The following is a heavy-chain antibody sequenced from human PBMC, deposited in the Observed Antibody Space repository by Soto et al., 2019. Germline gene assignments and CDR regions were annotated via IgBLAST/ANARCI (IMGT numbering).Heavy chain of an antibody. CDR3: ARRSSPYGMDV. CDR2: INAGNGNT. CDR1: GYTFTSYA. D-gene: IGHD6-6*01. Sequence: QVPLVQSGAEVKKPGASVKVSCKASGYTFTSYAMHWVRQAPGQRLEWMGWINAGNGNTKYSQKFQGRVTITADKSTSTAYMELSSLRSEDTAVYYCARRSSPYGMDVWGQGTTVTVSS. J-gene: IGHJ6*02. V-gene: IGHV1-3*01.